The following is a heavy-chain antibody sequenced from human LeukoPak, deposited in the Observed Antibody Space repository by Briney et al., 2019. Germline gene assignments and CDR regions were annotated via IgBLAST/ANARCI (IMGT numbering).Heavy chain of an antibody. CDR1: GGSISSSNW. D-gene: IGHD3-22*01. Sequence: SETLSLTCAVSGGSISSSNWWSWVRQPPGKGLEWIGEIYHSGSTNYNPSLKSRVTISVDKSKNQFSLKLSSVTAADTAVYYCAYYYDSSGFYPEMSWGQGIRVTVSS. CDR3: AYYYDSSGFYPEMS. J-gene: IGHJ4*02. CDR2: IYHSGST. V-gene: IGHV4-4*02.